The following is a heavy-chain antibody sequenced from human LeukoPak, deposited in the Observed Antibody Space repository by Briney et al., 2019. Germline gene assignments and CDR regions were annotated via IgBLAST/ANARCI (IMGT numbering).Heavy chain of an antibody. CDR2: IYHSGST. CDR1: GYSISSGYY. D-gene: IGHD3-22*01. CDR3: ARAKYYYEDEPDAFDI. J-gene: IGHJ3*02. V-gene: IGHV4-38-2*02. Sequence: SETLSLTCTVSGYSISSGYYWGWIRQPPGKGLEWIGSIYHSGSTYYNPSPKSRVTISVDTSKNQFSLKLSSVTAADTAVYYCARAKYYYEDEPDAFDIWGQGTMVTVSS.